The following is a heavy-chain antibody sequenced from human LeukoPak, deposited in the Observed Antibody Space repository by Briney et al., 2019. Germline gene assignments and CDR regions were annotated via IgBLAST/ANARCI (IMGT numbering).Heavy chain of an antibody. CDR1: GYTFINYY. D-gene: IGHD1-26*01. V-gene: IGHV1-46*01. CDR2: INPSGGRT. Sequence: ASVKVSCKASGYTFINYYMHWVRQAPGQGLEWVGTINPSGGRTTYAQNFQGRVSMTRDTSTSTVYMELSSLRSEDTAVYYCARSYSDLDYWGQGTLVTVSS. J-gene: IGHJ4*02. CDR3: ARSYSDLDY.